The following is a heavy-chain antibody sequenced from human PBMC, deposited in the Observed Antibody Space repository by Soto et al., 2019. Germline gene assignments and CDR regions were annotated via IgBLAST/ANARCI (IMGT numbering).Heavy chain of an antibody. CDR1: GSSITNSY. CDR2: IYTSESS. Sequence: QVQLQESGPGLVKPSETLSLTCTVSGSSITNSYWSWIRQPAGKALEWIGRIYTSESSNYNPSLKSRVTMSVDTSKNQFSLKLNSVTAADTAVYYCARVHYCSSASCYGYDAFDIWGQGTMVTVSS. V-gene: IGHV4-4*07. D-gene: IGHD2-2*01. CDR3: ARVHYCSSASCYGYDAFDI. J-gene: IGHJ3*02.